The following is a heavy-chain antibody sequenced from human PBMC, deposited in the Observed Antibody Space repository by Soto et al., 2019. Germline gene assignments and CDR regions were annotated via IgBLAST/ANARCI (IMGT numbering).Heavy chain of an antibody. Sequence: SETLSLTCAVSSGSISSSNWWSWVRQPPGKGLEWIGEIYHSGSTNYNPSLKSRVTISVDKSKNQFSLKLSSVTAADTAVYYCASRTGRVTDYYFDYWGQGTLVTVSS. CDR2: IYHSGST. D-gene: IGHD4-4*01. V-gene: IGHV4-4*02. CDR1: SGSISSSNW. CDR3: ASRTGRVTDYYFDY. J-gene: IGHJ4*02.